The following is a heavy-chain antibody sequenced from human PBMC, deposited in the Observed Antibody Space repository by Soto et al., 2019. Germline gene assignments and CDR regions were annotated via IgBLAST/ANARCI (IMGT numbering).Heavy chain of an antibody. V-gene: IGHV4-61*01. J-gene: IGHJ4*02. Sequence: QVQLQESGPGLVKPSETLSLTCTVSGGSFKSGSYSWSWIRQPPGKGLEWIGYVYHTGSTSYNPSLESRVSTSMDTSKNQFSLNLAAVTAADTAVYFCARDFAYFDSWGQGTLVTVSS. CDR3: ARDFAYFDS. D-gene: IGHD3-3*01. CDR1: GGSFKSGSYS. CDR2: VYHTGST.